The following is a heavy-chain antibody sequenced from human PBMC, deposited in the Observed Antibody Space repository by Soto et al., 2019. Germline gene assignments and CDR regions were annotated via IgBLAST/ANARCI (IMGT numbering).Heavy chain of an antibody. CDR3: ARCSLVVVPAPGFDP. CDR1: GDSISSSRYY. V-gene: IGHV4-39*07. Sequence: SETLSLTCTVSGDSISSSRYYWGWVRQPPGKGLEWIGYIYYSGTTYYNPSLKSRVTISVDTSKNQFSLKLSSVSAADTALYYCARCSLVVVPAPGFDPWGRGTQVTVSS. J-gene: IGHJ5*02. CDR2: IYYSGTT. D-gene: IGHD2-2*01.